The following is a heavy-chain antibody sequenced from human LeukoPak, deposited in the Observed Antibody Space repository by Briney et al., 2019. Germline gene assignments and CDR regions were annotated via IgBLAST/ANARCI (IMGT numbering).Heavy chain of an antibody. J-gene: IGHJ3*02. D-gene: IGHD6-13*01. V-gene: IGHV3-53*01. CDR2: IYTGGIT. Sequence: GGSLRLSCAASGFTVSSTYMSWVRQAPGKGLEWVSIIYTGGITYYADSVKGRFTISRDNSKNTLYLQMNSLRAEDTAVYYCARPLSSSWYTRDAFDIWGQGTMVTVSS. CDR1: GFTVSSTY. CDR3: ARPLSSSWYTRDAFDI.